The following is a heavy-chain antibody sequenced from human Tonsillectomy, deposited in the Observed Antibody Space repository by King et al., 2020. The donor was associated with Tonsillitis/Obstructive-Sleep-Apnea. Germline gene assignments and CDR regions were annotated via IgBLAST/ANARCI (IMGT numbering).Heavy chain of an antibody. V-gene: IGHV3-48*03. CDR3: ARVEGSSLEDAFDI. D-gene: IGHD3-3*02. CDR2: ISSSGSTI. Sequence: VQLVESGGGLVQPGGSLRLSCAASGFTFSSYEMNWVRQAPGKGLEWVSYISSSGSTIYYADSVKGRFTISRDNAKNSLYLQMNSLRAEDTAVYCCARVEGSSLEDAFDIWGQGTMVTVSS. J-gene: IGHJ3*02. CDR1: GFTFSSYE.